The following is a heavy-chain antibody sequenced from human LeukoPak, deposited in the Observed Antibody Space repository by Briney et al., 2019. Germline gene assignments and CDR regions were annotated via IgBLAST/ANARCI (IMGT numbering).Heavy chain of an antibody. J-gene: IGHJ2*01. CDR3: ARRQGSGNPRNWYLDL. CDR2: INHSGST. V-gene: IGHV4-34*01. CDR1: GGSFSGYY. D-gene: IGHD3-10*01. Sequence: TSETLSLTCAVYGGSFSGYYWSWIRQPPGKGLEWIGEINHSGSTNYNPSLKSRVTMSVDTSKNQFSLNLSSVTAADTAVYFCARRQGSGNPRNWYLDLWGRGTLVTVSS.